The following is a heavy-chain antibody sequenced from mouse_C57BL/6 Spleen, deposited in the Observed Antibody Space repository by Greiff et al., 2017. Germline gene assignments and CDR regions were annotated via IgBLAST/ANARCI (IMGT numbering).Heavy chain of an antibody. J-gene: IGHJ2*01. CDR3: ARGVDSSGY. CDR1: GYTFTSYW. Sequence: QVKLQQPGAELVKPGASVKLSCKASGYTFTSYWMQWVKQRPGQGLEWIGEIDPSDSYTNYNQKFKGKATLTVDTSSSTAYMQLSSLTSEDSAVYYCARGVDSSGYWGQGTTLTVSS. D-gene: IGHD3-2*02. V-gene: IGHV1-50*01. CDR2: IDPSDSYT.